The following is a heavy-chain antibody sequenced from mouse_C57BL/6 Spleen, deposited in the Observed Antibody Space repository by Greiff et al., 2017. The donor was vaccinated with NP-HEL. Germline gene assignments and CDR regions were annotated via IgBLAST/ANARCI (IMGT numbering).Heavy chain of an antibody. J-gene: IGHJ2*01. CDR1: GYTFTSYW. CDR2: IHPNSGST. V-gene: IGHV1-64*01. Sequence: QVQLQQPGAELVKPGASVKLSCKASGYTFTSYWMHWVKQRPGQGLEWIGMIHPNSGSTNYNEKFKSKATLTVDKSSSTAYMQLSSLTSEDSAVYYCARAGSNYLSYFDYWGQGTTLTVSS. D-gene: IGHD2-5*01. CDR3: ARAGSNYLSYFDY.